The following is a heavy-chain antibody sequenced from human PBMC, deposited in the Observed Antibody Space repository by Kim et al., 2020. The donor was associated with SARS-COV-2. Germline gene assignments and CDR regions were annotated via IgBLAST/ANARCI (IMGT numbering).Heavy chain of an antibody. Sequence: GGSLRLSCAASGFTFSSYGMHWVRQAPDKGLEWVAVISYDGSNTYYADSVKGRFTISRDNSKNTLYLQMNSLRAEDTAVYYCAKARLWGSRYYYGMDVWGQGTTVTVSS. CDR3: AKARLWGSRYYYGMDV. CDR1: GFTFSSYG. CDR2: ISYDGSNT. D-gene: IGHD7-27*01. V-gene: IGHV3-30*18. J-gene: IGHJ6*02.